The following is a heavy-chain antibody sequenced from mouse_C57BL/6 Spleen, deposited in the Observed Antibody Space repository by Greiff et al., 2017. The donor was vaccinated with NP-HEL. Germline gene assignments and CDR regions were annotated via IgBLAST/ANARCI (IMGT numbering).Heavy chain of an antibody. J-gene: IGHJ1*03. CDR1: GYTFTSYW. CDR2: IDPSDSYT. V-gene: IGHV1-69*01. CDR3: ARPYYGNYKYFDV. D-gene: IGHD2-10*01. Sequence: QVQLQQPGAELVMPGASVKLSCKASGYTFTSYWMHWVKQRPGQGLEWIGEIDPSDSYTNYNQKFKGKSTLTVDKSSSTAYMQLSSLTSEDSAVYYCARPYYGNYKYFDVWGTGTTVTVSS.